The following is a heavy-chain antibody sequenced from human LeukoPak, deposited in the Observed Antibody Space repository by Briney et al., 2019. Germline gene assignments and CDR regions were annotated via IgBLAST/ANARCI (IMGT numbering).Heavy chain of an antibody. Sequence: GGSLRLSCAASRFTFCSYSMNWVRQAPGKGLEWVSSISSSSSYIYYADSVKGRFTISRDNAKNSLYLQMNSLRAEDTAVYYCARDPGIVVVPAASDYWGQGTLVTVSS. CDR3: ARDPGIVVVPAASDY. CDR2: ISSSSSYI. CDR1: RFTFCSYS. J-gene: IGHJ4*02. V-gene: IGHV3-21*01. D-gene: IGHD2-2*01.